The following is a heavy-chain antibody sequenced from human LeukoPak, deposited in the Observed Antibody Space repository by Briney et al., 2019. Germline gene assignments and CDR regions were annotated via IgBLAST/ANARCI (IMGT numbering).Heavy chain of an antibody. CDR3: ARDPSTYCSSTSCHGIDY. CDR1: DDSISDYY. CDR2: FHNSGTS. D-gene: IGHD2-2*01. V-gene: IGHV4-59*12. Sequence: SETLSLTCTVSDDSISDYYRGWIRQPPGKGLEWIGYFHNSGTSTYNPSLKSRVTISVDRSKNQFSLKLSSVTAADTAVYYCARDPSTYCSSTSCHGIDYWGQGTLVTVSS. J-gene: IGHJ4*02.